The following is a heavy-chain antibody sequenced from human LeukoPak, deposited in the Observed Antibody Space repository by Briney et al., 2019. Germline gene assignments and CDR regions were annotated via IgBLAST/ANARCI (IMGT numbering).Heavy chain of an antibody. Sequence: ASVKVSCKASGGTFSSYAISWVRQAPGQGLEWMGWMNPNSGNTGYAQKFQGRVTMTRNTSISTAYMELSSLRSEDTAVYYCATQYSSGWSTIDYWGQGTLVTVSS. CDR1: GGTFSSYA. V-gene: IGHV1-8*02. CDR2: MNPNSGNT. CDR3: ATQYSSGWSTIDY. D-gene: IGHD6-19*01. J-gene: IGHJ4*02.